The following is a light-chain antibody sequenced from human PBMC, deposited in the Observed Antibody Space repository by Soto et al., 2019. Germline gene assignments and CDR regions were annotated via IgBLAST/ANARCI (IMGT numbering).Light chain of an antibody. CDR2: HVS. CDR3: SSYGGFNNVL. V-gene: IGLV2-8*01. J-gene: IGLJ2*01. CDR1: GTDVGQYNY. Sequence: QSVLTQPPSAAGSPGQSVTISCTGAGTDVGQYNYVSWYQQHPDKAPKLLIHHVSRRPSGVPARFSGSKSGNTASLTVSGLQTEDEADYYCSSYGGFNNVLFGGGTKLTVL.